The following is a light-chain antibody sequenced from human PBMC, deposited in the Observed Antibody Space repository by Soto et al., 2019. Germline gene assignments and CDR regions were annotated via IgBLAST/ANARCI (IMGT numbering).Light chain of an antibody. CDR1: SSDVGRYNY. V-gene: IGLV2-14*01. CDR3: SSYTPSSTL. Sequence: SVLTQPASVSGSPGQSITISCTGTSSDVGRYNYVSWYQQHPGKAPKLMIYEVTNRPSGVSNRFSGSKSGNTASLTISGLQAEDEADYYCSSYTPSSTLFGGGTKVTVL. J-gene: IGLJ2*01. CDR2: EVT.